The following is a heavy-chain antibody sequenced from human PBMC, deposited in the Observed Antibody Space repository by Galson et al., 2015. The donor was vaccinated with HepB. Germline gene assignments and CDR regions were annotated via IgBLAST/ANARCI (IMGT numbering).Heavy chain of an antibody. CDR3: VRLGDLSGYSSS. CDR1: GFTFSGSA. Sequence: SLRLSCAASGFTFSGSAIHWVRQASGKGLEYIGRIRSKASSHATEYTASLKGRFTISRDDSRNTAYLHMKSLKTEDTAVYYCVRLGDLSGYSSSWGQGTLVTVSS. D-gene: IGHD2-2*01. J-gene: IGHJ4*02. V-gene: IGHV3-73*01. CDR2: IRSKASSHAT.